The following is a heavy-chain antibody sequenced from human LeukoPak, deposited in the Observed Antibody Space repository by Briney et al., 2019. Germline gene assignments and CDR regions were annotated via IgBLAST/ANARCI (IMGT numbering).Heavy chain of an antibody. J-gene: IGHJ1*01. CDR1: GYTFTGYY. CDR2: INPNSGGT. CDR3: AADVVGSGSAEYFQH. D-gene: IGHD1-26*01. Sequence: ASVKVSCKASGYTFTGYYMHWVRQAPGQGLEWMGWINPNSGGTYYAQKFQGRVTMTRDTSISTAYMELSRLRSDDTAVYYCAADVVGSGSAEYFQHWGQGTPVTVSS. V-gene: IGHV1-2*02.